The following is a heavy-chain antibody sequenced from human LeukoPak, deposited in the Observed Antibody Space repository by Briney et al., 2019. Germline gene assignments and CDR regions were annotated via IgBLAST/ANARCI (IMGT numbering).Heavy chain of an antibody. J-gene: IGHJ4*02. CDR1: GFTFSDYY. V-gene: IGHV3-11*04. D-gene: IGHD3-22*01. CDR3: ARDIYYDSSGYYVY. Sequence: GGSLRLSCAASGFTFSDYYMSWIRQAPGKGLEWVSYISSSGSTIYYADSVKGRFTISRDNAKNSLFLQMNSLRAEDTAVYYCARDIYYDSSGYYVYWGQGTLVTVSS. CDR2: ISSSGSTI.